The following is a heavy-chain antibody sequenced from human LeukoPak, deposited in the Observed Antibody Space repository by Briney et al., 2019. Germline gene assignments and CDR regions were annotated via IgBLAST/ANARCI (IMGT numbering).Heavy chain of an antibody. J-gene: IGHJ4*02. CDR2: IYYSGST. V-gene: IGHV4-59*12. CDR3: ARGPRIAAGDTVDY. CDR1: GGSISGYF. D-gene: IGHD6-13*01. Sequence: KPSETLSLTCTVSGGSISGYFWSWVRQPPGKGLEWIGYIYYSGSTNYNPSLKSRVTMSVDTSKNQFSLKLSSVTAADTAVYYCARGPRIAAGDTVDYWGQGTLVTVSS.